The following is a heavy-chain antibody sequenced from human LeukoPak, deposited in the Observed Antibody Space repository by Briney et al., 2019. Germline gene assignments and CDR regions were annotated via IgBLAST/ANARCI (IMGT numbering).Heavy chain of an antibody. CDR2: IRYDGSNK. CDR3: ARGGVGATTYVWFDP. CDR1: GFTFSSYG. J-gene: IGHJ5*02. Sequence: GGSLRLSCAASGFTFSSYGMHWVRQAPGKGLEWVAFIRYDGSNKYYADSVKGRFTISRDNSKNTLYLQMNSLRAEDTAVYYCARGGVGATTYVWFDPWGQGTLVTVSS. D-gene: IGHD1-26*01. V-gene: IGHV3-30*02.